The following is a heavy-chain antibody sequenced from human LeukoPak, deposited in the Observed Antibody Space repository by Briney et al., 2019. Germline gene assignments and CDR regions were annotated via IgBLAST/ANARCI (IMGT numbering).Heavy chain of an antibody. CDR3: ARAIDFWSGYYLGCLDY. J-gene: IGHJ4*02. CDR2: IKQDGSEK. CDR1: GFTFSSYW. D-gene: IGHD3-3*01. Sequence: GGSLRLSFAASGFTFSSYWMSWVRQAPGKGLEWVANIKQDGSEKYYVDSVKGRFTISRDNAKNSPYLQMNSLRAEDTAVYYCARAIDFWSGYYLGCLDYWGQGTLVTVSS. V-gene: IGHV3-7*01.